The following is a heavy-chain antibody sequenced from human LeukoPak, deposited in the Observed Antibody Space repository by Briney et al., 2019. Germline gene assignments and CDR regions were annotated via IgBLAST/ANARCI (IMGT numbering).Heavy chain of an antibody. V-gene: IGHV4-39*07. D-gene: IGHD2-2*01. J-gene: IGHJ6*03. CDR2: VYYSGST. CDR3: ARVVPAAIRYYYYMDV. Sequence: SETLSLTCSVSGGSISSSSYYWGWTRQPPGKGLEWIGSVYYSGSTNYNPSLKSRVTISVDTSKNQFSLKLSSVTAADTAVYYCARVVPAAIRYYYYMDVWGKGTTVTVSS. CDR1: GGSISSSSYY.